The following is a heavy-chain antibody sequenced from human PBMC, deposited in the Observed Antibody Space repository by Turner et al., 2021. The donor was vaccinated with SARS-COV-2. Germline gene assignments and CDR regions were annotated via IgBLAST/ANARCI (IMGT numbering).Heavy chain of an antibody. CDR3: ATGVAVTGTPSAYYYYYGMDV. V-gene: IGHV1-24*01. D-gene: IGHD6-19*01. Sequence: QVQLVQSGAEVKKPGASVKVSCKLSGYTLTESSMYWVRQAPGKGLEWMGGCDPEEGETIYAQKFQGRVTMTEDTSTDTAYMELSSLRSEDTAVYYCATGVAVTGTPSAYYYYYGMDVWGQGTTVTVSS. J-gene: IGHJ6*02. CDR1: GYTLTESS. CDR2: CDPEEGET.